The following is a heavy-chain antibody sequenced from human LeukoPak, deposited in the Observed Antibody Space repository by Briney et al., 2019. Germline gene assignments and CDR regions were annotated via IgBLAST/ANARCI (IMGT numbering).Heavy chain of an antibody. D-gene: IGHD2-2*01. CDR1: GYTFTSYY. Sequence: ASVKVSCKASGYTFTSYYMHWVRRAPGQGLEWMGWINPNNGGTNFAQKFQGRVTMTRDTSISTAYMELSRLRSDDTAVYFCARGPSHGAFDIWGQGTMVTISS. J-gene: IGHJ3*02. CDR3: ARGPSHGAFDI. V-gene: IGHV1-2*02. CDR2: INPNNGGT.